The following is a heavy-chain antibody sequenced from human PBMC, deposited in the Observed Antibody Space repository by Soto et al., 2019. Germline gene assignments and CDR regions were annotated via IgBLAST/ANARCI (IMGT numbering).Heavy chain of an antibody. CDR1: GYSFTSYW. V-gene: IGHV5-10-1*01. CDR2: IDPSDSYT. J-gene: IGHJ5*02. D-gene: IGHD2-2*01. CDR3: ARERVTAVGDDWFDP. Sequence: GESLKISCKGSGYSFTSYWISWVRQMPGKGLEWMGRIDPSDSYTNYSPSFQGHVTISADKSISTAYLQWSSLKASDTAMYYCARERVTAVGDDWFDPWGQGTLVTVSS.